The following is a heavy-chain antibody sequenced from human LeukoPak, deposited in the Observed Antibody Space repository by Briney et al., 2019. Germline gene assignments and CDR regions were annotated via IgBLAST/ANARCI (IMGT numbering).Heavy chain of an antibody. CDR2: IYSGGST. Sequence: PGGSLRLSCAASGFTISSNYMSWVRQAPGKGLEWVSVIYSGGSTYYADSVKGRFTISRDNSKNTLYLQMNSLRAEDTAVYYCARYGAVAGTAGESWGQGTLVTVSS. J-gene: IGHJ4*02. V-gene: IGHV3-53*01. CDR1: GFTISSNY. CDR3: ARYGAVAGTAGES. D-gene: IGHD6-19*01.